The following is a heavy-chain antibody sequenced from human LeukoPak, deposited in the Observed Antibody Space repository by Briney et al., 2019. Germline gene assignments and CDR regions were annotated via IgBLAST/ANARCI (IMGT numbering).Heavy chain of an antibody. D-gene: IGHD1-14*01. CDR1: GFTFSSYG. Sequence: PGGSLRLSCAASGFTFSSYGMSWVRQAPGKGLEWVSAISGSGGSTYYADSVKGRFTISRDNSKNTLYLQMNSLRAEDTAVYYCAKDGNFGITVGYFDYWGQGTLVTVSS. CDR3: AKDGNFGITVGYFDY. J-gene: IGHJ4*02. CDR2: ISGSGGST. V-gene: IGHV3-23*01.